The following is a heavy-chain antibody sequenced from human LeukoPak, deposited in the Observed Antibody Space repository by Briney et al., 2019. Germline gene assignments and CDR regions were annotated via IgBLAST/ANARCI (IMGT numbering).Heavy chain of an antibody. J-gene: IGHJ6*02. Sequence: SETLSLTCTVSGGXISTYFCSWIRQPPGKGLELIGFIYYSGSTNYNPSLKSRVTISVDTSKNQFSLKLSSVTAADTAVYYCARLENYYYYGMDVWGQGTTVTVSS. CDR1: GGXISTYF. D-gene: IGHD1-1*01. CDR2: IYYSGST. CDR3: ARLENYYYYGMDV. V-gene: IGHV4-59*08.